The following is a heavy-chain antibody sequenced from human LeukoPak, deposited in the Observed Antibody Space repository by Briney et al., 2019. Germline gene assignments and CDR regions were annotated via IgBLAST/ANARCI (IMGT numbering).Heavy chain of an antibody. J-gene: IGHJ4*02. D-gene: IGHD2-2*01. CDR3: ARGGRYCSSTSCYFAVFDY. CDR1: GGSFSGYY. V-gene: IGHV4-34*01. CDR2: INHSGST. Sequence: SETLSLTCAVYGGSFSGYYWSWIRQPPGKGLEWIGEINHSGSTNYNPSLKSRVTISVDTTKNQFSLKLSSVTAADTAVYYCARGGRYCSSTSCYFAVFDYWGQGTQVTVSS.